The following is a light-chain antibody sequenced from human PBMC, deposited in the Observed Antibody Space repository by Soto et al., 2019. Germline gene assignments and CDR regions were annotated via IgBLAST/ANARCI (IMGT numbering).Light chain of an antibody. J-gene: IGKJ3*01. CDR1: QGVNNY. Sequence: DIQMTQSPSSLSASVGDRVTITCRASQGVNNYLAWYQQKPGKVPQLLIYSASTLHPGVPSRFSGSGSGTDFTLTISSLQPEDVAPYYCQKFNSAPFTFGPGTKVDIK. CDR3: QKFNSAPFT. V-gene: IGKV1-27*01. CDR2: SAS.